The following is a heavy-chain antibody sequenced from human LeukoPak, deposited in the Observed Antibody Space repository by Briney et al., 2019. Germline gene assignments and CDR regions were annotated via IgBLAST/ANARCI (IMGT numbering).Heavy chain of an antibody. CDR3: ARGWTTVGPFDY. Sequence: SETLSLTCTVSGGSISSGGYYWSWIRQHPGKGLEWIGYIYYSGSTYYNPSLKSRVTISVDTSKNQFSLKLSSVTAADTAVYYCARGWTTVGPFDYWGQGTLVTVSS. D-gene: IGHD4-23*01. V-gene: IGHV4-31*03. CDR1: GGSISSGGYY. J-gene: IGHJ4*02. CDR2: IYYSGST.